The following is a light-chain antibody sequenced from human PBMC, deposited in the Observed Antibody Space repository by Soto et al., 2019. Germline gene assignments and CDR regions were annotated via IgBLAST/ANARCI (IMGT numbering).Light chain of an antibody. Sequence: DIQLTQSPPTLSASVGDRVTITCRASQSVGIWLAWYQHKPGKAPKVLVYGASSLETGVPSRFGGSGSATEFTLVINGLQADDSATYYCQQYFAYPLTFGQGTKVEVK. J-gene: IGKJ1*01. V-gene: IGKV1-5*01. CDR3: QQYFAYPLT. CDR2: GAS. CDR1: QSVGIW.